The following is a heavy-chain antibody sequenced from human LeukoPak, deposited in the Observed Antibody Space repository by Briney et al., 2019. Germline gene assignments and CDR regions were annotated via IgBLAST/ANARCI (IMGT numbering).Heavy chain of an antibody. V-gene: IGHV3-20*04. CDR1: GFTLDDYG. CDR3: AIDSYSGSYSYFDY. J-gene: IGHJ4*02. D-gene: IGHD1-26*01. CDR2: INWNGGST. Sequence: RAGGSLRLSCAASGFTLDDYGMSWVRQAPGKGLEWVSGINWNGGSTGYADSVKGRFTISRDNAKNSLYLQMNSLRAEDTALYYCAIDSYSGSYSYFDYWGQGTLVTVSS.